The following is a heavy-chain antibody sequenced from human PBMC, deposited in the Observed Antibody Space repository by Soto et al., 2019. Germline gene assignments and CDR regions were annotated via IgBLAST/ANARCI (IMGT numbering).Heavy chain of an antibody. Sequence: EVQLVESGGGFVQPGGSLRLSCVASRFSFTNAWMSWVRQAPGKGPEWVGRIKSKTDGGTADYAAPVKGRFTISRDDSQNTLYLHMDSLKTEDTALYHCSTDIGIYGLDICGQGTTVTVS. V-gene: IGHV3-15*01. J-gene: IGHJ6*02. D-gene: IGHD1-26*01. CDR2: IKSKTDGGTA. CDR1: RFSFTNAW. CDR3: STDIGIYGLDI.